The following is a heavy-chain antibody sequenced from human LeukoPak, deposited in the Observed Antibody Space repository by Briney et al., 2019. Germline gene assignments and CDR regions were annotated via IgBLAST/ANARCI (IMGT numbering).Heavy chain of an antibody. CDR1: GGSISNGDHY. D-gene: IGHD6-19*01. Sequence: NPSETLSLTCTVSGGSISNGDHYWSWIRQHPGKGLEWIGEINHSGSTNYNPSLKSRVTISVDTSKNQFSLKLSSVTAADTAVYYCARGRSSGWYWPGPREFDYWGQGTLVTVSS. V-gene: IGHV4-34*01. CDR3: ARGRSSGWYWPGPREFDY. J-gene: IGHJ4*02. CDR2: INHSGST.